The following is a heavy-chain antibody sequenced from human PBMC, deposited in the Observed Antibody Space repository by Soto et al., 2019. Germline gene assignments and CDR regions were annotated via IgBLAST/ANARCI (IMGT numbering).Heavy chain of an antibody. CDR2: MYYSGRS. D-gene: IGHD1-26*01. CDR3: AIGPGAVDY. CDR1: GCSISSRSYY. V-gene: IGHV4-39*01. Sequence: QLQLQESGPGLVKPSETLSLTCTVSGCSISSRSYYWGWIRQPPGNGLEWIGSMYYSGRSFSNPSLKRRVTPSVDTSKNQFSLRLSTLTAADSAVYYCAIGPGAVDYWGKGSLVSFSS. J-gene: IGHJ4*02.